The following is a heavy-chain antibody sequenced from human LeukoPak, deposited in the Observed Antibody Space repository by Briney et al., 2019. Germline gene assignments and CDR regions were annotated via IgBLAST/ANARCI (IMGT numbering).Heavy chain of an antibody. V-gene: IGHV3-33*01. D-gene: IGHD2-15*01. J-gene: IGHJ4*02. Sequence: PGRSLRLSCAASGFTFGSYGMHWVRQAPGKGLEWVAVIWYDGSNKYYADSVKGRFTISRDNSKHTLYLEMNSLRAEDTAVYYCARVVAADYFDYWGQGTLVTVSS. CDR3: ARVVAADYFDY. CDR2: IWYDGSNK. CDR1: GFTFGSYG.